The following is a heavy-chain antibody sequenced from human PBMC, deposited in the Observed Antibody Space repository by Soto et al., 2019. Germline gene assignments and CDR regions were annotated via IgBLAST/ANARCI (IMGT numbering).Heavy chain of an antibody. V-gene: IGHV3-33*01. J-gene: IGHJ4*02. CDR1: GFNFSSYV. D-gene: IGHD6-19*01. CDR3: ARDGQWLPRDGLRSSYYFDY. CDR2: IWYDGGNK. Sequence: QVQLVESGGGVVQPGRSLRLSCAASGFNFSSYVMHWVRQAPGKGLEWVAVIWYDGGNKYYADSVKGRFTISRDNSKKAVYLQMNSLRAEDTVVYYCARDGQWLPRDGLRSSYYFDYWGQGTLVTVSS.